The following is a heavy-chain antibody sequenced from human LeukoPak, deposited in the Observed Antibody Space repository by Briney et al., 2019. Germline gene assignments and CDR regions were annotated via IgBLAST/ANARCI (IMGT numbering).Heavy chain of an antibody. D-gene: IGHD5-18*01. CDR3: ARGRWRGYPDY. CDR1: GGSFSGYY. J-gene: IGHJ4*02. CDR2: INHSGST. V-gene: IGHV4-34*01. Sequence: SETLPLTCAVYGGSFSGYYWSWIRQPPGKGLEWIGEINHSGSTNYNPSLKSRVTISVDTSKNQFSLKLSSVTAADTAVYYCARGRWRGYPDYWGQGTLVTVSS.